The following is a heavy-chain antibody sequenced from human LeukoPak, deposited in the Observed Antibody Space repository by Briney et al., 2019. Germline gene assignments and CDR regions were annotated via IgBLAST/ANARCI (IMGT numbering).Heavy chain of an antibody. CDR3: ARELSPYYYDSSGYYLTGPSNAFDI. Sequence: ASVKVSCKASGYTFTSYYMHWVRQAPGQGLEWMGIINPSGGSTSYAQKFQGRVTMTRDTSTSTVYMELSSLRSEDTAVYYCARELSPYYYDSSGYYLTGPSNAFDIWGRGTMVTVSS. CDR1: GYTFTSYY. J-gene: IGHJ3*02. D-gene: IGHD3-22*01. CDR2: INPSGGST. V-gene: IGHV1-46*01.